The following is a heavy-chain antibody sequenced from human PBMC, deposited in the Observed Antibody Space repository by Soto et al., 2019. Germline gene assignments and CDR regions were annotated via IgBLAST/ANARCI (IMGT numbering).Heavy chain of an antibody. CDR2: ISTGGSIK. J-gene: IGHJ3*02. V-gene: IGHV3-21*01. D-gene: IGHD3-9*01. CDR1: GLIFSNYR. Sequence: GGSLRLSCAASGLIFSNYRMHWVRQAPGKGLVWVSCISTGGSIKYYADSVKGRFTISRDNAKNSLYLQMNSLRAEDTAVYYCARGHVLRYFDWSPTDAFDIWGQGTMVTVSS. CDR3: ARGHVLRYFDWSPTDAFDI.